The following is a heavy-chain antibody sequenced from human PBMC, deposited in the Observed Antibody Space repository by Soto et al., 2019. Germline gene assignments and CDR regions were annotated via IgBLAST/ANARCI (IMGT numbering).Heavy chain of an antibody. CDR3: ASGLNGSSHYFDY. CDR1: GYTFTSYA. CDR2: INAGNGNT. D-gene: IGHD3-10*01. Sequence: QVQLVQSGAEVKKPGASVKVSCKASGYTFTSYAMHWVRQAPGQRLEWMGWINAGNGNTKYSQKFQGRVTITRDTSASTAYRELSSLRSEDTAVYYCASGLNGSSHYFDYWGQGTLVTVSS. J-gene: IGHJ4*02. V-gene: IGHV1-3*01.